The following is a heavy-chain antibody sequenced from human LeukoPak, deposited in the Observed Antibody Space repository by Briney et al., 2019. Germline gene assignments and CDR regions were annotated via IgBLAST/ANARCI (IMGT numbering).Heavy chain of an antibody. J-gene: IGHJ4*02. D-gene: IGHD3-10*01. V-gene: IGHV4-39*01. CDR2: IYYSGST. CDR3: ASMIWFGEFFDY. Sequence: KPSETLSLTCTVSGGSISSSSYYWGWIRQPPGQGLEWIGSIYYSGSTYYNPSLKSRVTISVDTSKNQFSLKLSSVTAADTAVYYCASMIWFGEFFDYWGQGTLVTVSS. CDR1: GGSISSSSYY.